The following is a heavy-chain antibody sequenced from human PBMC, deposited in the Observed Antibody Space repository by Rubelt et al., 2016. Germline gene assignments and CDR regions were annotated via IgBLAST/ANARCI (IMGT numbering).Heavy chain of an antibody. CDR2: INHSGST. Sequence: QVQLQQWGAGLLKPSETLSLTCAVYGGSFSGYYWSWIRQPPGKGLEWIGEINHSGSTNYNPSLKSRVTISVDTSKNQFSLKLSSVTAADTAVYYCAREGQGYSRRWFDPWGQGTLVTVSS. CDR3: AREGQGYSRRWFDP. V-gene: IGHV4-34*01. CDR1: GGSFSGYY. D-gene: IGHD5-24*01. J-gene: IGHJ5*02.